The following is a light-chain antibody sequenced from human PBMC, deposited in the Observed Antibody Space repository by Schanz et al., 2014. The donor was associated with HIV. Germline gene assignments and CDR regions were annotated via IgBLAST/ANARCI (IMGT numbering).Light chain of an antibody. CDR2: GAS. J-gene: IGKJ1*01. CDR1: QSVKNNY. Sequence: EIVLTQSPGTLSLSPRGTTTLSCRASQSVKNNYLAWYQQKPGQAPRLLIYGASSRAPGIPDRFSGSGSGTDFTLTISRLEPEDFAVYYCQQYGSSPRTFGQGTRVEI. V-gene: IGKV3-20*01. CDR3: QQYGSSPRT.